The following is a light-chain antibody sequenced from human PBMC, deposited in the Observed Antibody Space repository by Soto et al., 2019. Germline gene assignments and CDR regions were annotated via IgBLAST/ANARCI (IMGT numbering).Light chain of an antibody. J-gene: IGKJ2*01. V-gene: IGKV1-39*01. CDR3: QQSYSSPIMYT. Sequence: DIQMTQSPSSLSASVGDRVTITCRASQSISNSLNWYQQKPGKAPKLLIFAASNLTSGVPSRFSGSGYGTEFTLPISSLKPEDFGTYYCQQSYSSPIMYTFGQGTMLEIK. CDR1: QSISNS. CDR2: AAS.